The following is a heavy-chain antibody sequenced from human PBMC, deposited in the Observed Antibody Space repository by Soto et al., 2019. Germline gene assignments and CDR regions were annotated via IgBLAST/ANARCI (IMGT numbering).Heavy chain of an antibody. Sequence: EVQVVESGGDLVMPGGSLRLSCAASGFTFSNTWMNWVRQAPGKGLEWVGRIKSKNDGGTTDFGAPVKGRFTMSTDDSENTLYLEMKSLKIEDTAVYFCATLTRTTHYSYYGMDVWGLGTTVTVSS. D-gene: IGHD1-20*01. CDR2: IKSKNDGGTT. J-gene: IGHJ6*02. CDR1: GFTFSNTW. CDR3: ATLTRTTHYSYYGMDV. V-gene: IGHV3-15*07.